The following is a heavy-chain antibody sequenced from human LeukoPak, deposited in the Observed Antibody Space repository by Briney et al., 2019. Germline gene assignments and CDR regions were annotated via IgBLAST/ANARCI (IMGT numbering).Heavy chain of an antibody. D-gene: IGHD5-18*01. CDR3: ARDSGYSYPENYYGMDV. CDR1: GGSISSGGYY. J-gene: IGHJ6*02. CDR2: MYHSGST. V-gene: IGHV4-30-2*01. Sequence: SETLSLTCTVSGGSISSGGYYWSWIRQPPGKGLEWIGYMYHSGSTYYNPSLKSRVTISVDRSKNQFSLKLSSVTAEDTAVYYCARDSGYSYPENYYGMDVWGQGTTVTVSS.